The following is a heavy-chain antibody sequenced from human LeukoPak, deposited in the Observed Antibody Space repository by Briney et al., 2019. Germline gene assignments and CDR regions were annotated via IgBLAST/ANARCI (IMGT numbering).Heavy chain of an antibody. J-gene: IGHJ4*02. V-gene: IGHV3-30*18. D-gene: IGHD6-19*01. CDR3: AKDTAYMRQWLVDYFDY. Sequence: GGSLRLSCAASGFTFSSYSMNWVRQAPGKGLEWVAVISYDGSNKYYADSVKGRFTISRDNSRNTLYLQMNSLRAEDTAVYYCAKDTAYMRQWLVDYFDYWGQGTLVTVSS. CDR1: GFTFSSYS. CDR2: ISYDGSNK.